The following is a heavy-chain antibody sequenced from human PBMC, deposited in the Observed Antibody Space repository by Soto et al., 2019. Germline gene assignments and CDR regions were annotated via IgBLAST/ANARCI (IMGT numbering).Heavy chain of an antibody. CDR1: GGSVSADA. CDR2: LHKTGAT. Sequence: SETLSLTCNVSGGSVSADALNWLRLAPEKGLELIAYLHKTGATRYNPYLESRAAISVDTSKNQLSLELRSVSAADTAIYYCARGDLVYDKWGQGTKVTVSS. CDR3: ARGDLVYDK. J-gene: IGHJ4*02. V-gene: IGHV4-59*02.